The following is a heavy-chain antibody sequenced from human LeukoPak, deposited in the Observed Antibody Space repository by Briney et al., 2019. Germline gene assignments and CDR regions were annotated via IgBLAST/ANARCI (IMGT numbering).Heavy chain of an antibody. CDR2: IYYSGST. D-gene: IGHD3-22*01. CDR1: GGSISSGGYY. V-gene: IGHV4-31*03. Sequence: SQTLSLTCTVSGGSISSGGYYWSWIRQHPGKGLEWIGYIYYSGSTYYNSSLKSRVTISVDTSKNQFSLKLSSVTAADTAVYYCASLYYYDSSGYSRHGAFDIWGQGTMVTVSS. J-gene: IGHJ3*02. CDR3: ASLYYYDSSGYSRHGAFDI.